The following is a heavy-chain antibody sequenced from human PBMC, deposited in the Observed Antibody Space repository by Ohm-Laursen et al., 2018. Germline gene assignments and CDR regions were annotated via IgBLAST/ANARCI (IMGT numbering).Heavy chain of an antibody. D-gene: IGHD7-27*01. CDR1: GFSFSDSY. CDR2: ISSSSNII. V-gene: IGHV3-11*01. J-gene: IGHJ4*02. CDR3: ARGEGLGY. Sequence: SLRLSCAASGFSFSDSYMHWIRQAQGKGLEWVSYISSSSNIIYYADSVKGRFTVSRDNAKNSLYLQMNSLRAENTAVYYCARGEGLGYWGQGALVTVSS.